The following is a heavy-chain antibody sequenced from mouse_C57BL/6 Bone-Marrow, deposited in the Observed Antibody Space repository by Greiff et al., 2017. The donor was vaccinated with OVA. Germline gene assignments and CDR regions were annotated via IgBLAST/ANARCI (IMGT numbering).Heavy chain of an antibody. CDR2: IRNKANGYTT. Sequence: EVKLMESGGGLVQPGGSLSLSCAASGFTFTDYYMSWVRQPPGKALEWLGFIRNKANGYTTEYSASVKGRFTISRDNSQSILYLQMNALRAEDSATYYCARHLLYYFDYWGQGTTLTVSS. CDR3: ARHLLYYFDY. D-gene: IGHD1-1*01. J-gene: IGHJ2*01. V-gene: IGHV7-3*01. CDR1: GFTFTDYY.